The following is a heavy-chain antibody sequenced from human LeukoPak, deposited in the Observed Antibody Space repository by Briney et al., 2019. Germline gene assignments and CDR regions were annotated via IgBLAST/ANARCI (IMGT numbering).Heavy chain of an antibody. D-gene: IGHD3-16*02. CDR3: TSDYDYVWGSYPSGY. CDR1: GFTFSGSA. V-gene: IGHV3-73*01. Sequence: GRSLRLSCAASGFTFSGSAMHWVRQASGKGLEWVGRIRSKANSYATAYAASVKGRFTISRDDSKNTAYLQMNSLKTEDTAVYYCTSDYDYVWGSYPSGYWGQGTLVTVSS. J-gene: IGHJ4*02. CDR2: IRSKANSYAT.